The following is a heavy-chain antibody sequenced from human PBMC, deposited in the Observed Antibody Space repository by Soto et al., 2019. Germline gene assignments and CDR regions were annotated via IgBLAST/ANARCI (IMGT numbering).Heavy chain of an antibody. D-gene: IGHD3-3*01. CDR2: ISYDGSNK. CDR3: AREGRFLEWPDYYHYCIVF. CDR1: GFTFSSYA. Sequence: TGGSLRLSCAAPGFTFSSYAMHWVRQAPGKGLEWVAVISYDGSNKYYADSVKGRFTISRDNSKNTLYLQMNSLRAEVTGVYYCAREGRFLEWPDYYHYCIVFLYQGPTLAVSS. V-gene: IGHV3-30-3*01. J-gene: IGHJ6*02.